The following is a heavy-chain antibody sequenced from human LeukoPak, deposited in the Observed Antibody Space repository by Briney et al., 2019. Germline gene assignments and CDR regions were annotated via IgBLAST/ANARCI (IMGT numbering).Heavy chain of an antibody. CDR1: GFTFSSYG. CDR3: AKGYCSGGSCYWKVLGLDY. V-gene: IGHV3-30*18. J-gene: IGHJ4*02. Sequence: GGSLRLSCAASGFTFSSYGMHGVRQAPGKGLEWVAVISYDGSNKYYADSVKGRFTISRDNSKNTLYLQMNSLRAEDTAVYCCAKGYCSGGSCYWKVLGLDYWGQGTLVTVSS. D-gene: IGHD2-15*01. CDR2: ISYDGSNK.